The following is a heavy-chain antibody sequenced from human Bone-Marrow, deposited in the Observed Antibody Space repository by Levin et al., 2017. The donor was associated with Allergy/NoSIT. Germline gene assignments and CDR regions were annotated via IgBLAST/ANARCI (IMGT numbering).Heavy chain of an antibody. D-gene: IGHD7-27*01. Sequence: GGSLRLFCAASGFTFNNYAMTWVRQGPGKGLEWVSTINPRGSGTYYPDSVRGRFTISRDNSKNTLYLQMNILRVDDSAIYFCAKGRGSDWGNLDVWGQGTTVTVSS. J-gene: IGHJ6*02. V-gene: IGHV3-23*05. CDR1: GFTFNNYA. CDR2: INPRGSGT. CDR3: AKGRGSDWGNLDV.